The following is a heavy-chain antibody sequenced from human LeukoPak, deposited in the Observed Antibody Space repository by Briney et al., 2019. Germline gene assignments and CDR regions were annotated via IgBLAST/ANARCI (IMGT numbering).Heavy chain of an antibody. Sequence: PGGSLRLSCAASGFTFTSYAMSWARQAPGKGLEWVSAVSGSGGTPCYADSVKGRFTISRDNSMNTLYLQMNSLRAEDTALYYCAKHFCTGLDCSLFDSWGQGTLVTVSS. D-gene: IGHD3/OR15-3a*01. J-gene: IGHJ4*02. CDR2: VSGSGGTP. CDR1: GFTFTSYA. V-gene: IGHV3-23*01. CDR3: AKHFCTGLDCSLFDS.